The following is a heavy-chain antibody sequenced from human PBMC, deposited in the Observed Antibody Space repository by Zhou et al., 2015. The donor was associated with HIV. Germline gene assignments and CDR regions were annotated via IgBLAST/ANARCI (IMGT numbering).Heavy chain of an antibody. CDR3: ARDLRPVVVTKLENYYYYGMDV. V-gene: IGHV1-46*01. D-gene: IGHD3-22*01. Sequence: QVQLVQSGAEVKKPGASVKVSCKASGYTFTRYYMEWVRQAPGQGLEWMGIINPSGGSTSYAQKFQGRVTMTRDTSTSTVYMELSSLRSEDTAVYYCARDLRPVVVTKLENYYYYGMDVWGQGTTVTVSS. J-gene: IGHJ6*02. CDR1: GYTFTRYY. CDR2: INPSGGST.